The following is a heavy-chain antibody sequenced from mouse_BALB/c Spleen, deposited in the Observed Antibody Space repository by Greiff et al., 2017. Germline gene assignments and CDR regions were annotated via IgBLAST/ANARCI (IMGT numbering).Heavy chain of an antibody. CDR2: INPNNGGT. D-gene: IGHD1-1*01. CDR1: GYTFTDYN. Sequence: VQLKESGPELVKPGASVKIPCKASGYTFTDYNMDWVKQSHGKSLEWIGDINPNNGGTIYNQKFKGKATLTVDKSSSTAYMELRSLTSEDTAVYYCARGSLYYGSFPYFDYWGQGTTLTVSS. J-gene: IGHJ2*01. V-gene: IGHV1-18*01. CDR3: ARGSLYYGSFPYFDY.